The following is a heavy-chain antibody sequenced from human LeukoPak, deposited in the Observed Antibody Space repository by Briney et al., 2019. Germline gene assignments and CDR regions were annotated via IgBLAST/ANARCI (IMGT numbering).Heavy chain of an antibody. Sequence: PGGSLRLSCTASGFTFGDYAMSWVRQAPGKGLEWVGFIRSKAYGGTTEYAASVKGRFTISRDDSKSIAYLQMNSLKTEDTAVHYCTRAKYYYDSSGYPTIDYWGQGTLVTVSS. CDR2: IRSKAYGGTT. V-gene: IGHV3-49*04. J-gene: IGHJ4*02. CDR3: TRAKYYYDSSGYPTIDY. CDR1: GFTFGDYA. D-gene: IGHD3-22*01.